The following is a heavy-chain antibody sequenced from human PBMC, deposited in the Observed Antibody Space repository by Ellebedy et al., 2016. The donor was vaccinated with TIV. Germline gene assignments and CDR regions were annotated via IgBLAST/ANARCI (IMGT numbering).Heavy chain of an antibody. Sequence: GGSLRLXXAASGFTFTNYWMTWVRQAPGKGLEWVANINQDGSERYYADSVKGRFTISRDDSKSTLYFQMNSLRTEDTAVYYCAKSYTFGFGYFDFWGQGILVTVSS. V-gene: IGHV3-7*01. CDR1: GFTFTNYW. D-gene: IGHD5-18*01. CDR3: AKSYTFGFGYFDF. CDR2: INQDGSER. J-gene: IGHJ4*02.